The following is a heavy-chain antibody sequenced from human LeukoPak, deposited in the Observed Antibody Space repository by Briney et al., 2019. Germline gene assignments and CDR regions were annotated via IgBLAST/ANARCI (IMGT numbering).Heavy chain of an antibody. J-gene: IGHJ4*02. CDR1: GFTFSTYG. D-gene: IGHD4-11*01. CDR3: ADSNYWYPVDY. Sequence: GRSLRLSCAASGFTFSTYGMHWVRQAPGKGLEWVAVLSYDGSEKYYADSVKGRCTISRDNSKNTLYLQMNSLRAEDTALYYCADSNYWYPVDYWGQGTLVTVSS. CDR2: LSYDGSEK. V-gene: IGHV3-30*03.